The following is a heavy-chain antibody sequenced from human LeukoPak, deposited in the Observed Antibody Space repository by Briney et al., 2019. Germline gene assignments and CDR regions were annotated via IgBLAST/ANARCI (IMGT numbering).Heavy chain of an antibody. CDR3: ARGSLRYCSSTSCSPFDI. CDR1: GFTFSSYA. CDR2: ISYDGSNK. Sequence: PGGSLRLSCAASGFTFSSYAMHWVRQAPGKGLEWVAVISYDGSNKYYADSVKGRFTISRDNSKNTLYLQMNSLRAEDTAVYYCARGSLRYCSSTSCSPFDIWGQGTMVTVSS. D-gene: IGHD2-2*01. J-gene: IGHJ3*02. V-gene: IGHV3-30-3*01.